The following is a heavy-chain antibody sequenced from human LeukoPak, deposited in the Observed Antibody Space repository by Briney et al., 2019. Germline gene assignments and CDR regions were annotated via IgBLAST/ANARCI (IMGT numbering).Heavy chain of an antibody. Sequence: PSETLSLTCAVSGVSISSGGYYWSWIRQHPGKGLEWIGYIYYSGSTYYNPSLKSRVTISVDTSKNQFSLKLSSVTAADTAVYYCARTYRAVVPAAIYWFDPWGQGTLVTVSS. V-gene: IGHV4-31*11. J-gene: IGHJ5*02. D-gene: IGHD2-2*01. CDR2: IYYSGST. CDR1: GVSISSGGYY. CDR3: ARTYRAVVPAAIYWFDP.